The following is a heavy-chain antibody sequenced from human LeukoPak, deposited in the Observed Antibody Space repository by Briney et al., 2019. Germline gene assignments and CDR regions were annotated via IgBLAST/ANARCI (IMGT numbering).Heavy chain of an antibody. CDR1: GGTFSSYA. D-gene: IGHD3-22*01. J-gene: IGHJ3*02. CDR3: ARVPYYYDSSGYYFSLGPPRGDAFDI. V-gene: IGHV1-46*01. CDR2: INPSGGST. Sequence: ASVKVSCKASGGTFSSYAISWVRQAPGQGLEWMGIINPSGGSTSYAQKFQGRVTMTRDTSTSTAYMELRSLRSDDTAVYYCARVPYYYDSSGYYFSLGPPRGDAFDIWGQGTMVTVSS.